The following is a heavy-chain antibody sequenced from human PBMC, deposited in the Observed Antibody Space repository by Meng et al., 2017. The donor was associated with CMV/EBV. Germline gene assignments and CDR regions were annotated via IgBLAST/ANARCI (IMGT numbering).Heavy chain of an antibody. CDR1: GLTLSSYG. CDR3: AKEIYSSSGKGVDY. V-gene: IGHV3-30*02. D-gene: IGHD6-13*01. Sequence: FGLTLSSYGMHWVRQAPGKGLEWVAFIRYDGSNKYYADSVKGRFTISRDNSKNTLYLQMNSLRAEDTAVYYCAKEIYSSSGKGVDYWGQGTLVTVSS. CDR2: IRYDGSNK. J-gene: IGHJ4*02.